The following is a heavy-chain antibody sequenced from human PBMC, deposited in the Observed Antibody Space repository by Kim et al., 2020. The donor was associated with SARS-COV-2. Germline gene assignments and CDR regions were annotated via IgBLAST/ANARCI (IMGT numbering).Heavy chain of an antibody. Sequence: SETLSLTCTVSGGSISSGGYYWSWIRQHPGKGLEWIGYIYYSGSTYYNPSLKSRVTISVDTSKNQFSLKLSSVTAADTAVYYCARQPYYYDSSGYPPSGWFDPWGQGTLVTVSS. D-gene: IGHD3-22*01. J-gene: IGHJ5*02. CDR3: ARQPYYYDSSGYPPSGWFDP. CDR2: IYYSGST. CDR1: GGSISSGGYY. V-gene: IGHV4-31*03.